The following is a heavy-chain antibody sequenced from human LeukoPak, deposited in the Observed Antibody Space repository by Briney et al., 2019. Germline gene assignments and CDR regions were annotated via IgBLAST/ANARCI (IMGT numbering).Heavy chain of an antibody. CDR2: IYSGGST. D-gene: IGHD3-22*01. V-gene: IGHV3-66*01. CDR1: GGSISSSSHY. J-gene: IGHJ4*02. CDR3: ARSYYDSSGYHEFDY. Sequence: SSETLSLTCIVSGGSISSSSHYWGWIRQSPGKGPEWVSVIYSGGSTYYADSVKGRFTISRDNSKNTLYLQMNSLRAEDTAVYYCARSYYDSSGYHEFDYWGQGTLVTVSS.